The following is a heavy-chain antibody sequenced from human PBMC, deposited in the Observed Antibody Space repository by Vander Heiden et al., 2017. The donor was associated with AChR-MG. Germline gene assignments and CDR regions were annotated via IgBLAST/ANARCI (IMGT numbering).Heavy chain of an antibody. Sequence: EVQLLESGGGLVQPGGSLRLSCAASGFTFSNYAMTWVRQAPGKGLEWVSAISDSGGSTYYADSVQGRFTISRDNSKTMLYLQLNSLRAEDTAVYYCARSREGYNLLDYWGQGTLVTVSS. CDR2: ISDSGGST. J-gene: IGHJ4*02. D-gene: IGHD1-1*01. CDR1: GFTFSNYA. V-gene: IGHV3-23*01. CDR3: ARSREGYNLLDY.